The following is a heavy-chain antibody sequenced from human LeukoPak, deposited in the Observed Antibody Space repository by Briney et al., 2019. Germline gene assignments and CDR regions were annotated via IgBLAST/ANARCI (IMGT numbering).Heavy chain of an antibody. CDR3: AREGGADLGYYYMDV. CDR1: GFTFSSYW. Sequence: GSLRLPCAASGFTFSSYWMSWVRPAPGKGLEWVSSISSSSTYKYYADSVKGRFTISRDNARNSLYLQMNKLRAEDTAVYYCAREGGADLGYYYMDVWGKGTTVIVSS. J-gene: IGHJ6*03. D-gene: IGHD2-21*02. CDR2: ISSSSTYK. V-gene: IGHV3-21*01.